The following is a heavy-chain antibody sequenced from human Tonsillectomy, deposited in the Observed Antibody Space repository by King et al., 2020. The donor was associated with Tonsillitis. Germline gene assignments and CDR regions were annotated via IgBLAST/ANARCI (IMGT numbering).Heavy chain of an antibody. J-gene: IGHJ5*02. CDR3: ARGGRGYYDSSGYFS. V-gene: IGHV1-8*02. CDR2: MNPNSGNT. D-gene: IGHD3-22*01. CDR1: GYTFTSYD. Sequence: VQLVESGAEVKKPGASVKVSCKASGYTFTSYDINWVRQATGQGLEWMGWMNPNSGNTVYAQKFQGRVTMTRNTSISTAYMELSSLGSEDTAGYYCARGGRGYYDSSGYFSWGQGTLVTVSS.